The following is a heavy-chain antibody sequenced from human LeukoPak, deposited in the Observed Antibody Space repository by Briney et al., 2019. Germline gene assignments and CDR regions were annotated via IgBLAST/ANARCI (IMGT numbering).Heavy chain of an antibody. CDR2: ISSYNGNT. D-gene: IGHD3-9*01. CDR1: GYTFTSYG. V-gene: IGHV1-18*04. CDR3: ARVPELRYFDWPYTPVDWFDP. J-gene: IGHJ5*02. Sequence: ASVNVSCKASGYTFTSYGISGVRQAPGQGLEWMGWISSYNGNTNYAQKLQGRVTMTTDTSTSTAYMELRSLRSDDTAVYYCARVPELRYFDWPYTPVDWFDPWGQGALVTVSS.